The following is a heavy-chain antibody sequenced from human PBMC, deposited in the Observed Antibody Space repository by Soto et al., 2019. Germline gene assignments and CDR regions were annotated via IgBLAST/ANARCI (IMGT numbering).Heavy chain of an antibody. Sequence: QVQVVQSGGGVVQPGRSLRLSCAASGFTFSSYGMLWVRQAPGKGLEWVADIWFDGSYKYYGDSVKGRFTISRDTSKNTLYLQMDRLRAEDTAVYYCARGIAARTSGHYYGMDVWGQGTTVAVSS. D-gene: IGHD6-6*01. V-gene: IGHV3-33*01. J-gene: IGHJ6*02. CDR3: ARGIAARTSGHYYGMDV. CDR1: GFTFSSYG. CDR2: IWFDGSYK.